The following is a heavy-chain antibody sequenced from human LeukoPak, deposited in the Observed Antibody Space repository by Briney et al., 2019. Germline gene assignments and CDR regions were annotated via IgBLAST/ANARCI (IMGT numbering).Heavy chain of an antibody. V-gene: IGHV4-39*01. Sequence: SETLSLTCTVSGRSISSSSYYWGWIRQPPGKGLEWIGSIYYSGSTYYNPSLKSRVTISVDTSKNQFSLKLSSVTAADTAVYYCASTSGSYLDYFDYWGQGTLSPSPQ. J-gene: IGHJ4*02. CDR3: ASTSGSYLDYFDY. CDR1: GRSISSSSYY. D-gene: IGHD1-26*01. CDR2: IYYSGST.